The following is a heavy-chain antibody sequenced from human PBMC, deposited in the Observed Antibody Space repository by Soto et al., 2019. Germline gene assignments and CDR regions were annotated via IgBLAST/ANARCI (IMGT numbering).Heavy chain of an antibody. CDR3: ARLHLFRGYQPLVPSIVDY. Sequence: SETLSLTCTVSGGSISSSSYYWGWIRQPPGKGLEWIGSIYYSGSTYYNPSLKSRVTISVDTSKNQFSLKLSSVTAADTAVYYCARLHLFRGYQPLVPSIVDYWGQGTLVTVSS. D-gene: IGHD2-2*01. J-gene: IGHJ4*02. CDR1: GGSISSSSYY. V-gene: IGHV4-39*01. CDR2: IYYSGST.